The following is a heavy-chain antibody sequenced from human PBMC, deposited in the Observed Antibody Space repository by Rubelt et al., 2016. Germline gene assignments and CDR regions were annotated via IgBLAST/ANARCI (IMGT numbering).Heavy chain of an antibody. CDR2: IYSGGST. J-gene: IGHJ4*02. V-gene: IGHV3-66*01. CDR1: GFTVSSNY. Sequence: EVQLVESGGGLVQPGGSLRLSCAASGFTVSSNYMSWVRQAPGKGLEWVSVIYSGGSTYYADSVKGRFTISRDNSKNTLYLQMNSLRAEDTAVYYCAKGGNVVVTARLYYFDYWGQGTLVTVSS. D-gene: IGHD2-21*02. CDR3: AKGGNVVVTARLYYFDY.